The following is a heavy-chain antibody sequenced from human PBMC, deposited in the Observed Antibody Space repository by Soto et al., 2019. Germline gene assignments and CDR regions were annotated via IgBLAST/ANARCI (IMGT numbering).Heavy chain of an antibody. J-gene: IGHJ5*02. CDR2: INYSGST. D-gene: IGHD6-6*01. Sequence: QVQLQKWGAGLLKPSETLSLTCAVFGGSFSGYYWNWIRQPPGTGLEWIGTINYSGSTNYNPSLKNRVNSRVDTSKNQFSLKLSSVTAADTAVYYCARAISSSPSPGINWFDPWGQGTLVTVS. CDR3: ARAISSSPSPGINWFDP. V-gene: IGHV4-34*01. CDR1: GGSFSGYY.